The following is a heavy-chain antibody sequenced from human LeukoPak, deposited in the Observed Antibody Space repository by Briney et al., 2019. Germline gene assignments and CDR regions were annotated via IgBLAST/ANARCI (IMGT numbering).Heavy chain of an antibody. V-gene: IGHV1-69*04. CDR3: ARDLTRPNNWFDP. J-gene: IGHJ5*02. CDR2: IIPILGIA. Sequence: SVKVSCKASGGTFSSYAISWVRQAPGQGLEWMGRIIPILGIANYAQKFQGRVTITADKSTSTAYMELSSLRSEDTAGYYRARDLTRPNNWFDPWGQGTLVTVSS. CDR1: GGTFSSYA.